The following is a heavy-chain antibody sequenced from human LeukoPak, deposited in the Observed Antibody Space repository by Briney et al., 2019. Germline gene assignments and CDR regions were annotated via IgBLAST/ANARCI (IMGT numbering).Heavy chain of an antibody. CDR2: IYYSGST. V-gene: IGHV4-59*01. Sequence: SETLSLTCTVSGGSISSYYWSWIRQPPGKGLEWIGYIYYSGSTNYNPSLKSRVTISVDTSKNQFSLKLSSATAADTAVYYCARAAYRDYYDSSGYFFDYWGQGTLVTVSS. D-gene: IGHD3-22*01. CDR1: GGSISSYY. J-gene: IGHJ4*02. CDR3: ARAAYRDYYDSSGYFFDY.